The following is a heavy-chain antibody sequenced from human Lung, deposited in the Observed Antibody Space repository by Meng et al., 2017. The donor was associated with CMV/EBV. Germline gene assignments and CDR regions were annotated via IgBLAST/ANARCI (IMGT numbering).Heavy chain of an antibody. J-gene: IGHJ4*02. CDR3: ARPGSYGGTPYYFDY. CDR1: GFTFSSYA. D-gene: IGHD4-23*01. Sequence: LTXAASGFTFSSYAMHWVRQAPGKGLEWVAVISYDGSNKYYADSVKGRFTISRDNSKNTLYLQMNSLRAEDTAVYYCARPGSYGGTPYYFDYWGQGTLVT. V-gene: IGHV3-30-3*01. CDR2: ISYDGSNK.